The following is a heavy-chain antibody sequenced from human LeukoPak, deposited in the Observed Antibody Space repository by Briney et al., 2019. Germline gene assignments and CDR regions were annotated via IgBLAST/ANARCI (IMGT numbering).Heavy chain of an antibody. CDR2: ISDTGAYI. J-gene: IGHJ4*02. V-gene: IGHV3-23*01. D-gene: IGHD3-9*01. CDR3: AKGASGYYFDY. Sequence: PGRSLRLSCTASGFTFSSYTMHWVRQAPGKGLEWVSVISDTGAYIYYLDSVKGRFTISRDTSKNTLYLQMNSLRAEDTAVYYCAKGASGYYFDYWGQGTLVTVSS. CDR1: GFTFSSYT.